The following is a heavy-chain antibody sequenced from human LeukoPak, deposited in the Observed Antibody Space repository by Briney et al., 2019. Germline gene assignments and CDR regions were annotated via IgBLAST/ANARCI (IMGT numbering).Heavy chain of an antibody. D-gene: IGHD2-21*01. V-gene: IGHV3-30*18. CDR1: GFIFSNYA. J-gene: IGHJ4*02. CDR2: ISYEGSIQ. Sequence: GRSLRLSCAASGFIFSNYAMHWVRQAPGKGLEWVAFISYEGSIQYYADSVKGRFSISRDNSQNTLFLQMNSLRVEDTALYYCAKVIDYYFDYWGQGTLVTVSS. CDR3: AKVIDYYFDY.